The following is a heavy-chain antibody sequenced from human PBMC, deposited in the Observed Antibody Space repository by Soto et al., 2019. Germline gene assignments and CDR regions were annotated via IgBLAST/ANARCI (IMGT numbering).Heavy chain of an antibody. V-gene: IGHV4-34*01. D-gene: IGHD2-15*01. CDR2: INHSEST. CDR3: ARGPVKSVVAATHHNLFDP. CDR1: GGSFSGYY. J-gene: IGHJ5*02. Sequence: XGSLCLTGAVYGGSFSGYYWSWIRQPPGKGLEWIGEINHSESTNYHPSLKSRVTISVDTSKNQCSLKLSSVNAADTAVYYFARGPVKSVVAATHHNLFDPWGQGPRVTAPQ.